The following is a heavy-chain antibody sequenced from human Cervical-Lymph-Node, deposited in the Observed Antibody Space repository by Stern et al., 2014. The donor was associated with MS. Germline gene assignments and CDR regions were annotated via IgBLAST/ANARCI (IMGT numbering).Heavy chain of an antibody. CDR3: ARVTTTRPPRYYRGLDV. V-gene: IGHV6-1*01. D-gene: IGHD3-16*01. CDR2: TYYRSKWYN. CDR1: GDSVSSKTAA. J-gene: IGHJ6*02. Sequence: QVQLQQSGPGLLKPSQTLSLTCAISGDSVSSKTAAWNWLRQSPSRGLEWLGRTYYRSKWYNDHSESVKSRITINGDTSKNQFSLQLNSVTPDDTAVYYCARVTTTRPPRYYRGLDVWAQGTAVTVSS.